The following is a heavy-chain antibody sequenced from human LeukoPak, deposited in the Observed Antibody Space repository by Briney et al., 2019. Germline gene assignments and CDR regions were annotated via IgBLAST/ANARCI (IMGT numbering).Heavy chain of an antibody. CDR2: IYYSGSA. CDR3: ARAPGIAAAGTHFDF. CDR1: GGSLSSYY. D-gene: IGHD6-13*01. J-gene: IGHJ4*02. Sequence: PSETLSLTCTVSGGSLSSYYWSWIRQPPEKGLEWIGYIYYSGSAKYNPSLKSRVTISVDTSKNQFSLKLSSVTAGDTPVYYCARAPGIAAAGTHFDFWGQGTLVTVSS. V-gene: IGHV4-59*01.